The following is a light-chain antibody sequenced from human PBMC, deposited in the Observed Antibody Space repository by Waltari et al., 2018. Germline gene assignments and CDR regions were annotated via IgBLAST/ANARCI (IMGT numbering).Light chain of an antibody. J-gene: IGKJ1*01. CDR1: QGISSW. CDR3: QQYNSAPRT. Sequence: DIQMTQSPSSLSASIGDRVTITCRASQGISSWLAWYQQKPGKAPKLLIYKASSLHGGVPSRFSGSGSGTDFTLIISSLQPEDFATYYCQQYNSAPRTFGQGTKVEIK. V-gene: IGKV1-5*03. CDR2: KAS.